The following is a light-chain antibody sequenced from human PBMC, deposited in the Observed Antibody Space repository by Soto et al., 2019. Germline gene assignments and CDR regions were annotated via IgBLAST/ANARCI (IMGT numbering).Light chain of an antibody. CDR2: KAS. J-gene: IGKJ1*01. V-gene: IGKV1-5*03. CDR1: QSISSW. Sequence: IQLTQSPSTLSASVGDRVTITCRASQSISSWLAWYQQKPGKAPKLRIYKASSLESGVPSRFSGSGSGTEFTLTISSLQPDDFATYYCQQYNSYWTFGQGTKVDIK. CDR3: QQYNSYWT.